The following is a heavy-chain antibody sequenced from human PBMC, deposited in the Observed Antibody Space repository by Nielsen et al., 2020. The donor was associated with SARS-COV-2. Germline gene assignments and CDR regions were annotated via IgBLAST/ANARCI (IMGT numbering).Heavy chain of an antibody. CDR3: ARVVAAAGPYYYYYMDV. CDR2: IYPGDSDT. D-gene: IGHD6-13*01. CDR1: GYSFTSYW. V-gene: IGHV5-51*01. Sequence: GGSLRLSCQGSGYSFTSYWIGWVRQMPGKGLEWMGIIYPGDSDTRYSPSFQGQVTISADKSISTAYLQWSSLKASDTAMYYCARVVAAAGPYYYYYMDVWGKGTTVTVSS. J-gene: IGHJ6*03.